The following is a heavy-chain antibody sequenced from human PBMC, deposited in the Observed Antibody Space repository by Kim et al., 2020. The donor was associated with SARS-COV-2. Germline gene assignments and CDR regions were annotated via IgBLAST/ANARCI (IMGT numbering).Heavy chain of an antibody. D-gene: IGHD6-13*01. V-gene: IGHV3-21*01. CDR1: GFTFSSYS. CDR3: ARDHPLEYSSSWYDY. CDR2: ISSSSSYI. J-gene: IGHJ4*02. Sequence: GGSLRLSCAASGFTFSSYSMNWVRQAPGKGLEWVSSISSSSSYIYYADSVKGRFTISRDNAKNSLYLQMNSLRAEDTAVYYCARDHPLEYSSSWYDYWGQGTLVTVSS.